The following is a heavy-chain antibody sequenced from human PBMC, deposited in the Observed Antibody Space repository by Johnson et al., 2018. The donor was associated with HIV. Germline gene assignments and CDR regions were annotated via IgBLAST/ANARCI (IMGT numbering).Heavy chain of an antibody. V-gene: IGHV3-33*01. D-gene: IGHD6-13*01. Sequence: QMQLVESGGGVVQPGRSLRLSCAESGFTFSSYGMHWVRQAPGKGLEWVAVIWYDGSNKYYADSVKGRFTISRDNSKNTLYLQMNSLRAEDTAVYYCARDIIAAAGISAFDIWGQGTMVTVSS. CDR3: ARDIIAAAGISAFDI. CDR2: IWYDGSNK. CDR1: GFTFSSYG. J-gene: IGHJ3*02.